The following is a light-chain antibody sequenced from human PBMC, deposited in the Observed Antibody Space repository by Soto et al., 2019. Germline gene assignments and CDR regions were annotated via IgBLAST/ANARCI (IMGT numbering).Light chain of an antibody. CDR1: QTISSW. CDR3: QHYNSYSEA. J-gene: IGKJ1*01. CDR2: KAS. Sequence: DIQMTHSPSTLSLSVVYRVTITCRASQTISSWLAWYQQKPGKAPKLLIYKASTLKSGVPSRFSGSGSGTEFTLTISSLQPDDFATYYCQHYNSYSEAFGQGTKVDI. V-gene: IGKV1-5*03.